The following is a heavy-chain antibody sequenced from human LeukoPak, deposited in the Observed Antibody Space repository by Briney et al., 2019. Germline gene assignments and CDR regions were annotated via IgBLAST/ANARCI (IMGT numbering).Heavy chain of an antibody. CDR1: GFTFSSYG. D-gene: IGHD2-21*02. Sequence: GGSLRLSCAASGFTFSSYGMHWVRQAPGKGLEWVAVIWYDGSNKYYADSVKGRFTISRDNSKNTLYLQMNSLRAEDTAVYYCATRGIVVVTATHHWGQGTLVTVSS. J-gene: IGHJ1*01. CDR3: ATRGIVVVTATHH. V-gene: IGHV3-33*01. CDR2: IWYDGSNK.